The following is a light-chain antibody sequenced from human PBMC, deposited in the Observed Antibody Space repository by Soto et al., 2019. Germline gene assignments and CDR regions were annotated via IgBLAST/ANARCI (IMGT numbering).Light chain of an antibody. CDR1: QGIRNY. J-gene: IGKJ4*01. CDR3: QQSKNLPLT. V-gene: IGKV1-33*01. Sequence: DIQMTQSPSSLSASVGDRVTITCQASQGIRNYLNWLQQKRGKAPKILIYDASNLQTGVPSRFTGNGSGTDFSFTISSLQPADVATYYCQQSKNLPLTFGGGTKVEIK. CDR2: DAS.